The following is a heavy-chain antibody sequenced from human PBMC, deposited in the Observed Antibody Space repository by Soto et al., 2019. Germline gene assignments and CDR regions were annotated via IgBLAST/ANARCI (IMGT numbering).Heavy chain of an antibody. CDR2: MYYSGST. V-gene: IGHV4-59*08. J-gene: IGHJ4*02. Sequence: SETLSLTCTVSGGSISRYYWSWIRQPPGKGLEWIGYMYYSGSTNYNPSLKSRVTISVDTSKNQFSLKLSSVTAADTAVYYCASRHYDSSGYRYLFDYWGQGTLDTGSS. CDR1: GGSISRYY. CDR3: ASRHYDSSGYRYLFDY. D-gene: IGHD3-22*01.